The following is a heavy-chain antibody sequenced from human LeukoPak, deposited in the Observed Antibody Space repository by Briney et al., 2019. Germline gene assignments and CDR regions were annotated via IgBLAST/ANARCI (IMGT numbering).Heavy chain of an antibody. V-gene: IGHV3-48*04. J-gene: IGHJ3*02. D-gene: IGHD2-21*01. Sequence: PGGSLRLSCAASGFTFSGFSMNWVRQAPGKGLEWVSYITNSGSAIYYADSVKGRFTISRDDAKNSLYLQMHSLRADDTAVYYCVRDHLWAFDIWGQGTMVTVSS. CDR3: VRDHLWAFDI. CDR2: ITNSGSAI. CDR1: GFTFSGFS.